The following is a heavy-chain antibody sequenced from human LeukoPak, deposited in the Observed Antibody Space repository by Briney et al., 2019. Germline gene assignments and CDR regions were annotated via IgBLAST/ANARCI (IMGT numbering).Heavy chain of an antibody. J-gene: IGHJ4*02. CDR1: GFTFSSYA. V-gene: IGHV3-30-3*01. CDR2: ISYDGSNK. D-gene: IGHD3-22*01. Sequence: GGYLRLYCAASGFTFSSYAMHWVRQAPGKGLEWVAVISYDGSNKYYADSVKGRFTISRDNSKNTLYLQMNSLRAEDTAVYYCARERGMIVRYFDYWGQGTLVTVSS. CDR3: ARERGMIVRYFDY.